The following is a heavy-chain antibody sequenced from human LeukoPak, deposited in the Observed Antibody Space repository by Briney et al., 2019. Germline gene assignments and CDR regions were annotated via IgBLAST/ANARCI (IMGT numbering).Heavy chain of an antibody. CDR3: ARQLAQNYYDSSGYHYGMDV. J-gene: IGHJ6*02. CDR2: IYYSGST. D-gene: IGHD3-22*01. V-gene: IGHV4-59*08. CDR1: GGSISSYY. Sequence: SETLSLTCTVSGGSISSYYWSWIRQPPGKGLEWSGYIYYSGSTNYNPSLKSRVTISVDTSKNQFSLKLSSVTAADTAVYYCARQLAQNYYDSSGYHYGMDVWGQGTTVTVSS.